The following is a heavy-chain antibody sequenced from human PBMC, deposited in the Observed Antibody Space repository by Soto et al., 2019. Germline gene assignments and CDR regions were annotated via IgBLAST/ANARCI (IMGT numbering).Heavy chain of an antibody. Sequence: ASVKVSCKASGYTFTGYYMHWVRQAPGQGLEWMGWINPNSGGTNYAQKFQGRVTMTRDTSISTAYMELSRLRSDDTAVYYCARDAGYYDSSGYYSEYFQHWGQGTLVTVSS. CDR3: ARDAGYYDSSGYYSEYFQH. J-gene: IGHJ1*01. V-gene: IGHV1-2*02. CDR2: INPNSGGT. D-gene: IGHD3-22*01. CDR1: GYTFTGYY.